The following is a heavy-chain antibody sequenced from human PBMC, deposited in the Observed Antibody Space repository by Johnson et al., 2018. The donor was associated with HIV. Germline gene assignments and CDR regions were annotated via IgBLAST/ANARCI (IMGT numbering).Heavy chain of an antibody. J-gene: IGHJ3*02. CDR1: GFTVSSNY. CDR2: IYSGGST. CDR3: PKGGQQLADPFDI. D-gene: IGHD6-13*01. Sequence: VQLVESGGGLIQPGGSLRLSCAASGFTVSSNYMSWVRQAPGKGLEWVSVIYSGGSTYYADSVKGRCTISRDNSKNTLYLEMRSLRVTDTAVYFCPKGGQQLADPFDIWGQGTLVTGSS. V-gene: IGHV3-53*01.